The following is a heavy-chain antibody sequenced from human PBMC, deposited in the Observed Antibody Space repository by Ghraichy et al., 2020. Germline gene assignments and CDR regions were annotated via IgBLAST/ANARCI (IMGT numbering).Heavy chain of an antibody. CDR2: INHSGST. CDR3: ARGSRITMVRGARWFDP. D-gene: IGHD3-10*01. Sequence: SETLSLTCAVYGGSFSGYYWSWIRQPPGKGLEWIGEINHSGSTNYNPSLKSRVTISVDTSKNQFSLKLSSVTAADTAVYYCARGSRITMVRGARWFDPWGQGTLVTVSS. CDR1: GGSFSGYY. V-gene: IGHV4-34*01. J-gene: IGHJ5*02.